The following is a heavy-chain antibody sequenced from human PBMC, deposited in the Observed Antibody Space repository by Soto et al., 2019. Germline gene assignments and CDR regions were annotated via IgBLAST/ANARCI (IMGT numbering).Heavy chain of an antibody. CDR1: GVSLSSYY. V-gene: IGHV4-59*08. CDR3: ARHPSKTYCTNGVCYIVYMDV. D-gene: IGHD2-8*01. J-gene: IGHJ6*03. CDR2: IYYSGST. Sequence: SETLSLTSTVSGVSLSSYYWSWLRQPPGKGLEWIGYIYYSGSTNYNPSLKSRVTISVDTSKNQFSLKLSSVTAADTAVYYCARHPSKTYCTNGVCYIVYMDVWGKGTTVTVSS.